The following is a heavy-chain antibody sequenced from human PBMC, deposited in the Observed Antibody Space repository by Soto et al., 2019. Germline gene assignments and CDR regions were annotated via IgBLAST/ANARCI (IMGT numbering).Heavy chain of an antibody. CDR2: ILNDGSNR. CDR3: ARDDEYWWNGMDV. CDR1: GFTFSNYG. V-gene: IGHV3-33*01. D-gene: IGHD2-15*01. Sequence: QVQLVESGGGVVQPGRSLRLSCAASGFTFSNYGMHWVRQAPGKVPEWVAVILNDGSNRYHADSVKDRFTISRDNSKNTLYLQMNSLRAEDTAVYCCARDDEYWWNGMDVWGQGTTVTVS. J-gene: IGHJ6*02.